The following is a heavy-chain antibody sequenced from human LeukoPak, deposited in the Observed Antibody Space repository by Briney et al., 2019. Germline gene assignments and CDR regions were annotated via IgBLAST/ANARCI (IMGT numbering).Heavy chain of an antibody. J-gene: IGHJ4*02. CDR2: IYYSGST. Sequence: SETLSLTCTVSGGSISSHYWSWIRQPPGKGLEWIGYIYYSGSTNYNPSLKSRVTISVDTSKNQFSLKLSSVTAADTAVYYCARGLFKAQVDDYWGQGTLVTVSS. V-gene: IGHV4-59*11. D-gene: IGHD2-15*01. CDR3: ARGLFKAQVDDY. CDR1: GGSISSHY.